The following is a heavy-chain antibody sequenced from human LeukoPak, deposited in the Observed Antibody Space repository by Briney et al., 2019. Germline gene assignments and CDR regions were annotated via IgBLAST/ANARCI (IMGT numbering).Heavy chain of an antibody. CDR1: GFTFSSYS. CDR2: VSTGSNYI. V-gene: IGHV3-21*01. D-gene: IGHD6-6*01. J-gene: IGHJ5*02. CDR3: ARVLSGSWDWFDP. Sequence: GGSLRLSCTASGFTFSSYSLNWVRQAPGKGLEWVSSVSTGSNYIYYADSVKGRFTISRDNAKNTVYLQMTSLRAEDTAVYYCARVLSGSWDWFDPWGQGTLVTVSS.